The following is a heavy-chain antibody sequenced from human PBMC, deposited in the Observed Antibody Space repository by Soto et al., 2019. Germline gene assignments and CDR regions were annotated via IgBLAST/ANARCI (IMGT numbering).Heavy chain of an antibody. CDR2: IYIGDSDT. D-gene: IGHD3-10*01. CDR1: GYNFASYW. J-gene: IGHJ4*02. CDR3: ARPAHYYGSGTFYIDY. V-gene: IGHV5-51*01. Sequence: GESLKISCKGSGYNFASYWIGWVRQMPGKGLEWMGIIYIGDSDTRYSPSFQGQVTISADKSISTAYLQWSSLKASDTAIYYCARPAHYYGSGTFYIDYWGPGTLVTVSS.